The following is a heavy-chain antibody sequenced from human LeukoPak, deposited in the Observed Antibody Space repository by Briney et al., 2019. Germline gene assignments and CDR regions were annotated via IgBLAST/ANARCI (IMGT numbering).Heavy chain of an antibody. CDR1: GGSISSDY. CDR2: IYTSGST. CDR3: ARVGLSSRGYYYYMDV. J-gene: IGHJ6*03. Sequence: KPSETLSLTCTVSGGSISSDYWSWSRQPAGKGLEWIGPIYTSGSTNYNPSLTGRVTMSLDTSKNQFSLKLTSVTAADTAVYYCARVGLSSRGYYYYMDVWGRGTTVTVSS. D-gene: IGHD2-2*01. V-gene: IGHV4-4*07.